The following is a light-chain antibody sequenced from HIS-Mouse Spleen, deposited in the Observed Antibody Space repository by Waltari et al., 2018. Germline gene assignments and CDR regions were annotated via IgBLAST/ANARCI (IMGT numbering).Light chain of an antibody. J-gene: IGLJ3*02. CDR1: VLAKNY. CDR2: KDS. V-gene: IGLV3-27*01. Sequence: SYELTQPSSVSVSPGQTARITCSGDVLAKNYARGVQQKPGQAPVLVIYKDSERPSGIPERFSGSSSGTTVTLTISGAQVEDEADYYCYSAADNNRVFGGGTKLTVL. CDR3: YSAADNNRV.